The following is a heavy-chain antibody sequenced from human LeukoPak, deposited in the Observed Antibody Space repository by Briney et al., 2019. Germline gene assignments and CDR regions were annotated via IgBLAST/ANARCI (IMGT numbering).Heavy chain of an antibody. V-gene: IGHV3-23*01. CDR2: ITGSVVST. CDR1: GFTFSSCA. D-gene: IGHD6-19*01. Sequence: GGSLRLSCAASGFTFSSCAMSWVRQAPGKGLEWVSAITGSVVSTYYADSVKGRFTISRDNSKNTLYLQMNSLRAEDTAVYYCARGDQWLADFDYWGQGTLVTVSS. J-gene: IGHJ4*02. CDR3: ARGDQWLADFDY.